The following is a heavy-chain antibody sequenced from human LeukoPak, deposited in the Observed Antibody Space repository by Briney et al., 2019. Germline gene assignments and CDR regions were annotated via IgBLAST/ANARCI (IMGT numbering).Heavy chain of an antibody. D-gene: IGHD3/OR15-3a*01. CDR2: INYSGGST. CDR1: GFTFSAYA. Sequence: GGSLRLSCAASGFTFSAYAMSWVRQAPGKGLEWVSSINYSGGSTFYADFVKGRFTISRDNAKNSLYLQMNSLRAEDTAVYYCARVRSAGGWTFDHWGQGTLVTVSS. V-gene: IGHV3-23*01. CDR3: ARVRSAGGWTFDH. J-gene: IGHJ4*02.